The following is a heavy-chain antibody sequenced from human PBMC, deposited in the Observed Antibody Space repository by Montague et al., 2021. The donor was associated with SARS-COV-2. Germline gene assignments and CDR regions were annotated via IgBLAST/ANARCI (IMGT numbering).Heavy chain of an antibody. Sequence: TLSLTCTVSGGSISSGGYYWSWIRQHPGKGLEWIGYIYYSGSTYYNPSLKSRVTISVDTSKNQFSLKLSSVTAADTAVYYCAAESLGYCSSTSGYGPHYDMDVWGQGTPVTVSS. CDR3: AAESLGYCSSTSGYGPHYDMDV. D-gene: IGHD2-2*01. CDR1: GGSISSGGYY. J-gene: IGHJ6*02. V-gene: IGHV4-31*03. CDR2: IYYSGST.